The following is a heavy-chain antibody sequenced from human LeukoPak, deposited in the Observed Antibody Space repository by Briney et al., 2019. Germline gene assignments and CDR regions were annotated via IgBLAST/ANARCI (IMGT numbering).Heavy chain of an antibody. Sequence: GRSLRLSCAASGFTFSSYALDWVRQAPGKGLEWVAVISKDGNSQNYADSVKGRFTISRDNSKNTLYLQMNSLRPEDTAVYYCAGESFDIWGQWTTVTVSS. CDR2: ISKDGNSQ. CDR3: AGESFDI. CDR1: GFTFSSYA. J-gene: IGHJ3*02. V-gene: IGHV3-30*04.